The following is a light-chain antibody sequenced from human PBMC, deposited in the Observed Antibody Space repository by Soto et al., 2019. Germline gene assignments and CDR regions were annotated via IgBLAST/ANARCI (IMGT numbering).Light chain of an antibody. Sequence: ELVLTQSPGILSLSPGERATLSCRASQRMSSNYLAWYQQKPGQAPRLLIYGTSTRATGSPDRFSGSGSGTDFTLTISRLEPEDSAVYYCQQYGTAPPRYTFGQGTKLEIK. V-gene: IGKV3-20*01. J-gene: IGKJ2*01. CDR1: QRMSSNY. CDR2: GTS. CDR3: QQYGTAPPRYT.